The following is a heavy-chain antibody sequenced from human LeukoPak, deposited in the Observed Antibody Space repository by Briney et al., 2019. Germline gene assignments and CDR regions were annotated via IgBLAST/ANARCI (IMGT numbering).Heavy chain of an antibody. CDR3: ARDRYYGSGSSYYYYGMDV. D-gene: IGHD3-10*01. Sequence: PGGSLRLSCAASGFTFSSYGMHWVRQAPGKGLEWVAVIWNDGSNKYYADSVKGRFTISRDSSKNTLYLQMNSLRAEDTAVYYCARDRYYGSGSSYYYYGMDVWGQGTTVTVAS. CDR1: GFTFSSYG. CDR2: IWNDGSNK. J-gene: IGHJ6*02. V-gene: IGHV3-33*01.